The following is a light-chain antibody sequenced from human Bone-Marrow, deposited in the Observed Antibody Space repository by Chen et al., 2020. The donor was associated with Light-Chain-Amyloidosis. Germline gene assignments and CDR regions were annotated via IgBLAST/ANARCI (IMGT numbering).Light chain of an antibody. V-gene: IGLV3-21*02. CDR3: QVWDRSSDRPV. Sequence: SYVLTQPSSVSVAPGQTATIACGGNNIGYTSVHWYQQTPGQAPLLVVYDDSDRPSGITERLSGSNSGNTATLTISRVEAGDEADYYCQVWDRSSDRPVFGGGTKLTVL. CDR1: NIGYTS. J-gene: IGLJ3*02. CDR2: DDS.